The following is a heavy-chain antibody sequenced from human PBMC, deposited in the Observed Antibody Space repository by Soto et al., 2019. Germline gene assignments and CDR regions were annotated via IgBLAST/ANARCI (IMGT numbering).Heavy chain of an antibody. CDR1: CYNFTSYG. D-gene: IGHD2-2*01. J-gene: IGHJ4*02. V-gene: IGHV1-18*01. CDR3: ARGGDIVVVPAATFEY. Sequence: ASLKVSCKASCYNFTSYGISWFLHSTKQGLEWMGWISSYNGNTNYAQKLQGRVTISVDTSKNQFSLKLSSVTAADTAVYYCARGGDIVVVPAATFEYWGQGTLVTVSS. CDR2: ISSYNGNT.